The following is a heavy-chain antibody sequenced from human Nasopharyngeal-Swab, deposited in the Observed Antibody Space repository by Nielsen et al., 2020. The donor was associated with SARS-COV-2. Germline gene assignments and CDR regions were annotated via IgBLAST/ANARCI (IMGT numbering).Heavy chain of an antibody. CDR3: VRRAFSASYFYFDY. V-gene: IGHV5-51*01. D-gene: IGHD1-26*01. J-gene: IGHJ4*02. Sequence: GESLKISCKGSGYIFTSYWIGWARQMPGKGLEWMGIIYPADSDSRYSLSFQGQVSISVDKSISTAYLQWNTLKASDTAIYYCVRRAFSASYFYFDYWGPGTLVTVSS. CDR1: GYIFTSYW. CDR2: IYPADSDS.